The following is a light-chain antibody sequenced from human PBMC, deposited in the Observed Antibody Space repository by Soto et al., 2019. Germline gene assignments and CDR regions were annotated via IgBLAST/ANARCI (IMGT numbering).Light chain of an antibody. CDR3: CSYAGSSTFV. CDR2: EVS. CDR1: SSDVGSYNL. V-gene: IGLV2-23*02. Sequence: QSVLTQPASVSGSPGQSITISCTGTSSDVGSYNLVSWYQQHPGKAPKLMIYEVSKRPSGVSNRFSGSKSGNTASLTISGLQAEDEADYYCCSYAGSSTFVFGNGTKLTVL. J-gene: IGLJ1*01.